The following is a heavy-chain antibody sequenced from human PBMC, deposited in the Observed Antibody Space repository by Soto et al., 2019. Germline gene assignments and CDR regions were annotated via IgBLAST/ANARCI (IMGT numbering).Heavy chain of an antibody. V-gene: IGHV4-59*13. CDR1: GGSISSYY. CDR2: IYYSGST. D-gene: IGHD3-22*01. Sequence: SETLSLTCTVSGGSISSYYWSWIRQPPGKGLDYIGYIYYSGSTNSNPSHKSRVTISVDTSKNQFSLRLSSVTAADTAVYYCARGYQGSGYIAFDIWGQGTMVTVSS. J-gene: IGHJ3*02. CDR3: ARGYQGSGYIAFDI.